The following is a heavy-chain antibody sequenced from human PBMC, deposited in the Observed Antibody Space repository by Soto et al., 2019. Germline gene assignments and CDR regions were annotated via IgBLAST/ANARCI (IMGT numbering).Heavy chain of an antibody. CDR1: GGSISSSSYY. Sequence: QLQLQESGPGLVKPSETLSLTCTVSGGSISSSSYYWGWIRQPPGKGLEWIGSIYYSGSTYYNPYLKSRVTISVDTSKNQFSLKLSSVTAADTAVYYCARRGTTVTTRNAFDIWGQGTMVTVSS. CDR2: IYYSGST. CDR3: ARRGTTVTTRNAFDI. J-gene: IGHJ3*02. V-gene: IGHV4-39*01. D-gene: IGHD4-17*01.